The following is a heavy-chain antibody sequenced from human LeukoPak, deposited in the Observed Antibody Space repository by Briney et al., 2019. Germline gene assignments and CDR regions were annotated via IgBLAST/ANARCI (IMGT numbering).Heavy chain of an antibody. CDR2: ITGRSDKT. J-gene: IGHJ4*02. CDR3: AKGGWLDD. V-gene: IGHV3-23*01. CDR1: GFNFNKYD. Sequence: GGSLRLSCAASGFNFNKYDMTWARQAPGKGLEWVSTITGRSDKTYYTDSVKGRIVTSRDNSKDTLYLQMNSLRAEDTALYYCAKGGWLDDLGQGALVTVSS. D-gene: IGHD6-19*01.